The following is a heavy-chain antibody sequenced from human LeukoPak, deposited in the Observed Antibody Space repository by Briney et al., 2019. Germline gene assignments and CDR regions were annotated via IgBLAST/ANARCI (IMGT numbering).Heavy chain of an antibody. CDR3: ARVKGYYYGSGSHDAFDI. CDR1: GYTFTSYD. Sequence: ASVKVSCKASGYTFTSYDINWVRQATGQGLEWMGWMNPNSGNTGYAQKFQGGVTMTRNTSISTAYMELSSLRSEDTAVYYCARVKGYYYGSGSHDAFDIWGQGTMVTVSS. CDR2: MNPNSGNT. V-gene: IGHV1-8*01. D-gene: IGHD3-10*01. J-gene: IGHJ3*02.